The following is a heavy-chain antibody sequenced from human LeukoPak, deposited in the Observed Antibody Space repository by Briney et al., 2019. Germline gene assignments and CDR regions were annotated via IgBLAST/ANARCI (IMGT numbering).Heavy chain of an antibody. Sequence: VASVKVSCKASGYTFTGYYMHWVRQAPGQGLEWMGGIIPIFGTANYAQKFQGRVTITADESTSTAYMELSSLRSEDTAVYYCANKYYYDSSGYYYPLSWWGQGTMVTVSS. D-gene: IGHD3-22*01. CDR1: GYTFTGYY. V-gene: IGHV1-69*13. CDR3: ANKYYYDSSGYYYPLSW. CDR2: IIPIFGTA. J-gene: IGHJ3*01.